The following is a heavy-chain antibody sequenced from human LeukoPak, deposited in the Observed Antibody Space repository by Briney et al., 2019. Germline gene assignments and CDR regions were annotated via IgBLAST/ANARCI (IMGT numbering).Heavy chain of an antibody. CDR1: GYTFTGYY. CDR3: ARDQRGYGDYSDY. CDR2: INPNSGGT. Sequence: ASVKVSCKASGYTFTGYYMHWARQAPGQGLEWMGWINPNSGGTNYAQKFQGRVTMTRDTSISTAYMELSRLRSDDTAVYYCARDQRGYGDYSDYWGQGTLVTVSS. J-gene: IGHJ4*02. D-gene: IGHD4-17*01. V-gene: IGHV1-2*02.